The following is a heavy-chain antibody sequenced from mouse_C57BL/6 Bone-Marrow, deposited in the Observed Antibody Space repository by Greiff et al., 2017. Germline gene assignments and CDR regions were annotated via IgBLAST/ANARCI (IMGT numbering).Heavy chain of an antibody. CDR1: GYTFTSYG. CDR2: IYIGNGYT. V-gene: IGHV1-58*01. CDR3: ARSSFDYYGSSFWFAY. D-gene: IGHD1-1*01. Sequence: EVQLQPSGAELVRPGSSVKMSCKTSGYTFTSYGINWVKQRPGQGLEWIGYIYIGNGYTEYNEKFKGKATLTSDPSSSTAYMQLSSLTSEDSAIYFCARSSFDYYGSSFWFAYWGQGTLVTVSA. J-gene: IGHJ3*01.